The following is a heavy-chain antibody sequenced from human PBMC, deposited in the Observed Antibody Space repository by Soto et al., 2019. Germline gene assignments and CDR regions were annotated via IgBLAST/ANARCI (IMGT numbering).Heavy chain of an antibody. V-gene: IGHV1-18*01. J-gene: IGHJ4*02. D-gene: IGHD6-19*01. Sequence: GASVKVSCKASGYTFTSYGISWVRQAPGQGLEWMGWISAYNGNTNYAQKLQGRVTMTTDTSTSTAYMELRSLTSDDTAVCYCARTRPGIAVAGHDYWGQGTLVTVSS. CDR2: ISAYNGNT. CDR3: ARTRPGIAVAGHDY. CDR1: GYTFTSYG.